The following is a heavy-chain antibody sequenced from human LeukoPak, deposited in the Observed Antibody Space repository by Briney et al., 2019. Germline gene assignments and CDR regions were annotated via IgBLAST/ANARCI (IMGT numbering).Heavy chain of an antibody. CDR2: ISTYNGNT. CDR3: ARDLRFGELSRGLAGY. Sequence: WASVKVSCKASDYTFTNYGITWVRQAPGRGLQCMGGISTYNGNTNYAQKLQGRVTMTTDTSTSTAYMELRSLRSDDTAVYYCARDLRFGELSRGLAGYWGQGTLVTVSS. V-gene: IGHV1-18*01. D-gene: IGHD3-10*01. J-gene: IGHJ4*02. CDR1: DYTFTNYG.